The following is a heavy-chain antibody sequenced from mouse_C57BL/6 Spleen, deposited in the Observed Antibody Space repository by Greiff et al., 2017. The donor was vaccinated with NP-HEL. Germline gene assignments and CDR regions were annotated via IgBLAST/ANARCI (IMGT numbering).Heavy chain of an antibody. CDR1: GYTFTSYN. CDR3: AKGSNLGDYYAMDY. Sequence: LQQSGAELVRPGASVKMSCKASGYTFTSYNMHWVKQTPRQGLEWIGAIYPGNGDTSYNQKFKGKAKLTVDKSSSTAYMQLSSLTSEDSAVYFCAKGSNLGDYYAMDYWGQGTSVTVSS. CDR2: IYPGNGDT. V-gene: IGHV1-12*01. D-gene: IGHD1-1*01. J-gene: IGHJ4*01.